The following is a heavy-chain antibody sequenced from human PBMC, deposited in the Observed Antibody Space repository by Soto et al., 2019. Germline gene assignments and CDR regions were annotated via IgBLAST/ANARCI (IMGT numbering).Heavy chain of an antibody. CDR1: ACSLRSHY. D-gene: IGHD6-19*01. CDR3: ARSNGSGWYSYFDY. J-gene: IGHJ4*02. CDR2: IYTSGST. Sequence: SETLSLPCTSSACSLRSHYLLLLRPPAGKGLEWIGRIYTSGSTNYNPSLKSRVTMSVDTSKNQFSLKLSSVTAADTAVYYCARSNGSGWYSYFDYWGQGTLVTVSS. V-gene: IGHV4-4*07.